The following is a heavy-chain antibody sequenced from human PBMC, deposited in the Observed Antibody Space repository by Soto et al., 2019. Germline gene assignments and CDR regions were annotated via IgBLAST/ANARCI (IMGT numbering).Heavy chain of an antibody. Sequence: GSLRLSCAASGFTFSNYWMSWVRQAPGKGLEWVANIKKDGSEKYYVGSVRGRFTISRDNTKNSLYLEMNSLRAEDMAVYYCARDTGYNSGWDSWGQGTLVTVSS. CDR3: ARDTGYNSGWDS. J-gene: IGHJ4*02. V-gene: IGHV3-7*04. CDR2: IKKDGSEK. D-gene: IGHD6-19*01. CDR1: GFTFSNYW.